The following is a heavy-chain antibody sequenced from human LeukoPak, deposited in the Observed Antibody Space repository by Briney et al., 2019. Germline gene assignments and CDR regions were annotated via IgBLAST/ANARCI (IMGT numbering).Heavy chain of an antibody. CDR1: GFTFSNYA. V-gene: IGHV3-23*01. Sequence: GGSLRLSCAASGFTFSNYAMTWVRQASGKGLEWVSAINGNGDSTYYADSVKGRFTISRDNSKNTLYLQMNSLRAGDTAVYYCAQATGTLRYWGQGTLVTPSS. D-gene: IGHD1-1*01. CDR2: INGNGDST. J-gene: IGHJ4*02. CDR3: AQATGTLRY.